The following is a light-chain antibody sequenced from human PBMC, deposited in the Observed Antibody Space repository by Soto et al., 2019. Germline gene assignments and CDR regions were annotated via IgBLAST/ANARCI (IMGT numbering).Light chain of an antibody. V-gene: IGLV2-14*03. CDR2: DVT. Sequence: QSALTQPASVSGSPGQSITISCTGTSSDVGSYNFVSWYQQYPGKAPKLVIYDVTNRPSGVSDRFSGSKSGNTASLTISGLQAEDEANYYCNSYTTSSTSVFGGGATVTVL. CDR1: SSDVGSYNF. CDR3: NSYTTSSTSV. J-gene: IGLJ3*02.